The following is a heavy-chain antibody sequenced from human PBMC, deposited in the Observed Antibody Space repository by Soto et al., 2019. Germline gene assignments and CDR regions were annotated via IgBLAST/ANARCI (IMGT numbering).Heavy chain of an antibody. CDR2: IYYSGFT. Sequence: QVQLQESGPGLVKPSQTLSLTCTVSGGSISSGDYYWSWIRQPPGKGLEWIGYIYYSGFTYYNPSLSRRLNMSVDTSKNQFSLKLSSVIAADTAVYYCARSANYVPFDHWGQGTLVTVSS. V-gene: IGHV4-30-4*01. CDR1: GGSISSGDYY. D-gene: IGHD4-4*01. J-gene: IGHJ4*02. CDR3: ARSANYVPFDH.